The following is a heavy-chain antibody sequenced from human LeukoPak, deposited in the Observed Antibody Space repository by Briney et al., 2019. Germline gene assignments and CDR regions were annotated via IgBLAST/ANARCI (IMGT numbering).Heavy chain of an antibody. CDR3: ARVGIYGDYGRYFDY. CDR1: GFTFDNYG. D-gene: IGHD4-17*01. CDR2: INWNGGSI. J-gene: IGHJ4*02. V-gene: IGHV3-20*04. Sequence: QSGGSLRLSCTASGFTFDNYGMSWVRLAPGKGLEWVSGINWNGGSIGYAHSVKGRFTISRDNAKNSLYLQMNSLRAEDTALYYCARVGIYGDYGRYFDYWGQGTLVTVSS.